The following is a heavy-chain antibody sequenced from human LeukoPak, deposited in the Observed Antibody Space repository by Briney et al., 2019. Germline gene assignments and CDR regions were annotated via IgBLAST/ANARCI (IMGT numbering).Heavy chain of an antibody. D-gene: IGHD5-12*01. CDR2: IYPSGST. J-gene: IGHJ4*02. V-gene: IGHV4-38-2*02. CDR1: GYSISSGYY. CDR3: ARRRYSGYDLFDY. Sequence: SETLSLTCTVSGYSISSGYYWGWIRQPPGKGLEWIGSIYPSGSTYYYPSLKSRVTISLDTSKNQFSLKLSSVTAADTAVYYCARRRYSGYDLFDYWGQGTLVTVSS.